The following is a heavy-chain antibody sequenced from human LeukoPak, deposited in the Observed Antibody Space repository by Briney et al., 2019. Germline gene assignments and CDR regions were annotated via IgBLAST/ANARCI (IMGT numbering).Heavy chain of an antibody. D-gene: IGHD3-3*01. CDR3: AKDLTIFGVVSYMAFDY. V-gene: IGHV3-23*01. Sequence: GGSLRLSCAASGFTFSSYAMSWVRQAPGKGLEWVSAISGSGGSTYYADSVKGRFTISRDNSKNTLYLQMNSLRAEDTAVYYCAKDLTIFGVVSYMAFDYWGQGTLVTVSS. J-gene: IGHJ4*02. CDR2: ISGSGGST. CDR1: GFTFSSYA.